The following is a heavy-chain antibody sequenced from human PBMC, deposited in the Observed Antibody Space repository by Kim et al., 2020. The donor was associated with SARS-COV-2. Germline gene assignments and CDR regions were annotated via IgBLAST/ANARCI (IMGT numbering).Heavy chain of an antibody. CDR1: GGSISSGGYY. CDR2: IYYSGST. J-gene: IGHJ6*02. Sequence: SETLSLTCTVSGGSISSGGYYWSWIRQHPGKGLEWIGYIYYSGSTYYNPSLKSRVTISVDTSKNQFSLKLSSVTAADTAVYYCARGYCSGGSCYPYYYGMDVWGQGTTVTVSS. CDR3: ARGYCSGGSCYPYYYGMDV. D-gene: IGHD2-15*01. V-gene: IGHV4-31*03.